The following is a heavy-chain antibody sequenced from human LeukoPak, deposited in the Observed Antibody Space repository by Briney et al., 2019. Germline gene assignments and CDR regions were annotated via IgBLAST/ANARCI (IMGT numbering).Heavy chain of an antibody. V-gene: IGHV1-2*02. J-gene: IGHJ4*02. CDR1: GYTFTGYY. D-gene: IGHD4-23*01. Sequence: ASVKVSCKASGYTFTGYYMHWVRQAPGRGLEWMGWINPNSGGTNYAQKFQGRVTMTRDTSISTAYMELSSLRSEDTAVYYCARDQGDYGGNAFDYWGQGTLVTVSS. CDR3: ARDQGDYGGNAFDY. CDR2: INPNSGGT.